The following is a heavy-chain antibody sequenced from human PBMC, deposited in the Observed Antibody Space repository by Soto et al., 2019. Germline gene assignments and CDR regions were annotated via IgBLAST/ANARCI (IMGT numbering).Heavy chain of an antibody. CDR2: ITPIFCTP. J-gene: IGHJ4*02. V-gene: IGHV1-69*13. Sequence: SVKYARWASGGTFSSYAIDWVRQATGQGLEWVGVITPIFCTPNYAQKFQGRVTITADASTSTAYMELSSLRADDTALYYCASPHPSSDIVVVATPPPRDSFDYWRQGIVVTVS. D-gene: IGHD2-2*01. CDR3: ASPHPSSDIVVVATPPPRDSFDY. CDR1: GGTFSSYA.